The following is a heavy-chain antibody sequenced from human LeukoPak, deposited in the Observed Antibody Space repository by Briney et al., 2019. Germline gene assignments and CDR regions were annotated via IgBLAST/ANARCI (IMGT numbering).Heavy chain of an antibody. CDR1: GFTFSSYW. CDR3: ARGGGLDV. CDR2: INHNGNVN. J-gene: IGHJ6*02. Sequence: GGSLRLSCAASGFTFSSYWMNWAREAPGKGVEWVASINHNGNVNYYVDSVKGRFTISRDNAKNSLYLQMSKLRAEDTAVYFCARGGGLDVWGQGATVTVSS. D-gene: IGHD3-16*01. V-gene: IGHV3-7*03.